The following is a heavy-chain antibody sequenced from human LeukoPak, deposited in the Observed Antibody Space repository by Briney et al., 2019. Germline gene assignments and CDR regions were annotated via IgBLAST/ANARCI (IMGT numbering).Heavy chain of an antibody. V-gene: IGHV1-2*02. D-gene: IGHD6-19*01. CDR1: GYTITGYY. Sequence: GSVKVSCKASGYTITGYYMHWVRQAPGQGLEWMGWINPNSGGTNYAQKFQGRVTMTRDTSISAAYMELSRLRSDDTAVYYCARGKVWLVNYWGQGTLVTVSS. CDR2: INPNSGGT. J-gene: IGHJ4*02. CDR3: ARGKVWLVNY.